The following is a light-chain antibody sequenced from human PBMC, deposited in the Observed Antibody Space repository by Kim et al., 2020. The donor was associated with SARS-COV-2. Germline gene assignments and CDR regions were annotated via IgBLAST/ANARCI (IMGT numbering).Light chain of an antibody. Sequence: ASVGDRVTMTGRSSQSISGNLNWTQQRPGRAPGLLNLATATLQSAVPSRFSGKGSRTEFAHTISSLQHVDFATYYSQQSYSSPRTFGQGTKV. CDR1: QSISGN. CDR3: QQSYSSPRT. V-gene: IGKV1-39*01. CDR2: ATA. J-gene: IGKJ1*01.